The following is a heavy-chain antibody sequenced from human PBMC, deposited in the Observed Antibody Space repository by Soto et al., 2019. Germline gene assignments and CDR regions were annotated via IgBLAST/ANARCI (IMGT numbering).Heavy chain of an antibody. V-gene: IGHV4-59*01. D-gene: IGHD2-2*01. CDR2: TSYTGNT. Sequence: SETLSLTCIVSGGSITSYHWSWIRQFPGKGLEWIAYTSYTGNTNYNPSLQSRVTISVDTSKNHFSLKLSSVTPADTAVYYCARARFCTSTSCYHYFDFWGQGTLVTVSS. CDR1: GGSITSYH. CDR3: ARARFCTSTSCYHYFDF. J-gene: IGHJ4*02.